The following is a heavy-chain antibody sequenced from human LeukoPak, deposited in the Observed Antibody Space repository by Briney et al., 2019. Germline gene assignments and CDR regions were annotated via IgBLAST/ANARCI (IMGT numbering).Heavy chain of an antibody. CDR1: GFTFSSYG. Sequence: QPGGSLRLSCSASGFTFSSYGMHWVRQAPGKGLEHVSGISSNGGSTYYADSVKGRITISRDNSKNMLYLQMSSLRAEDTAVYYCARDSGSYYFDYWGQGTLVTVSS. V-gene: IGHV3-64D*06. D-gene: IGHD1-26*01. J-gene: IGHJ4*02. CDR3: ARDSGSYYFDY. CDR2: ISSNGGST.